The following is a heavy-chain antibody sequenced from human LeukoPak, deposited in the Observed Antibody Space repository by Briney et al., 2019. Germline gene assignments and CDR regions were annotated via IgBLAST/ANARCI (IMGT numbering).Heavy chain of an antibody. CDR1: KLTLSTYW. J-gene: IGHJ4*02. V-gene: IGHV3-7*05. D-gene: IGHD3-10*01. CDR3: ARDRGFGEYFPFFY. Sequence: PGGSLRLSCVGSKLTLSTYWMSWVRQAPGKGLEWVANIKPDGSEIYYVDSVKGRFTISRDNAKNSLYLQMNSLRAEDTAVYYCARDRGFGEYFPFFYWGQGTLVTVSS. CDR2: IKPDGSEI.